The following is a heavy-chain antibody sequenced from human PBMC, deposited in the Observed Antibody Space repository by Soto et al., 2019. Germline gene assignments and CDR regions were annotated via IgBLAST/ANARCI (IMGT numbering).Heavy chain of an antibody. CDR2: ISYDGSNK. CDR3: ARGPYCSSTSCSGAVLGAFDI. Sequence: QPGGSLRLSCAASGFPFSSCAMYWVRQAPGKGLEWVAVISYDGSNKYYADSVKGRFTISRDNSKNTLYLQMNSLGTEDTAVYYCARGPYCSSTSCSGAVLGAFDIWGQGTMVTVSS. V-gene: IGHV3-30-3*01. D-gene: IGHD2-2*01. J-gene: IGHJ3*02. CDR1: GFPFSSCA.